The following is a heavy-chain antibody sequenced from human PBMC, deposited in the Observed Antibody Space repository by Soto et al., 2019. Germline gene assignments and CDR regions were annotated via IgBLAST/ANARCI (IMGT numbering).Heavy chain of an antibody. V-gene: IGHV4-4*02. J-gene: IGHJ3*02. Sequence: SETLSLTCGISGGSISSSNWWSGVRQPPGKGLEWIGEVSQSGYTNYNPSLKSRVTTSVDKSNNQFSLKVTSVTAADTAVYYCARSYDSSGYLGLGLPRRARDSFDIWGPGTMGTVSS. D-gene: IGHD3-22*01. CDR1: GGSISSSNW. CDR2: VSQSGYT. CDR3: ARSYDSSGYLGLGLPRRARDSFDI.